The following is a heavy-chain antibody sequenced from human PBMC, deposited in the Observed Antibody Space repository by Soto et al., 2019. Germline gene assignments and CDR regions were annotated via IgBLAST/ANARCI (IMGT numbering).Heavy chain of an antibody. CDR1: GASISSEQS. J-gene: IGHJ1*01. D-gene: IGHD6-19*01. CDR3: ARSFGWYAIDH. V-gene: IGHV4-4*02. CDR2: IHHSGST. Sequence: QMQLQESGPGLVKPSETLSLTCAVSGASISSEQSWSWVRQPPGKGLEWIGEIHHSGSTNINPSRKSXXTXSXXKSKNQFSLMLSSVTAADTAVYYCARSFGWYAIDHWGQGTLVTVSS.